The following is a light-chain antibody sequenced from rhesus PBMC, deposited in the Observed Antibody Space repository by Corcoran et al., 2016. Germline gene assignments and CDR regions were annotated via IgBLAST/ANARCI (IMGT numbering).Light chain of an antibody. CDR2: AAS. CDR3: LQYNSDPFT. CDR1: QGINIY. Sequence: DIQMTQSPSSLSASVGDRVTITCRASQGINIYLNWYQQKPGKAPKRLIYAASSLESGVTSRFSGSGSGTYFTLPISSLQPEDFATYYCLQYNSDPFTFGPGTKLDIK. J-gene: IGKJ3*01. V-gene: IGKV1-43*02.